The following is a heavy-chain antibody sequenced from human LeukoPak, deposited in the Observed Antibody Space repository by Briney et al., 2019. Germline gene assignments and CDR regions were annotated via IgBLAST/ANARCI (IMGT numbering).Heavy chain of an antibody. CDR3: ARVLTMVRGALRKYYFDY. V-gene: IGHV1-2*02. D-gene: IGHD3-10*01. Sequence: ASVKVSCKASRYTFTGYYMHWVRQAPGQGLEWMGWIYPNSGGTNYAQKFQGRVTMTRDTSISTAYMELSSLRSEDTAVYYCARVLTMVRGALRKYYFDYWGQGTLVTVSS. CDR1: RYTFTGYY. CDR2: IYPNSGGT. J-gene: IGHJ4*02.